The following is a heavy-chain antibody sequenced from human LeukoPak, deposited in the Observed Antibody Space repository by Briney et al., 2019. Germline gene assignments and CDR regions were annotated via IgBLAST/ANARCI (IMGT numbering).Heavy chain of an antibody. J-gene: IGHJ4*02. CDR3: ARVNGKEREPNGVSTAFDY. D-gene: IGHD2-8*01. Sequence: SETLSLTCTVSGGSISSGGYYWSWIRQHPGKGLEWIGYIYYSGSTYYNPSLKSRVTISVDTSKNQFSLKLSSVTAADTAVYYCARVNGKEREPNGVSTAFDYWGQGTLVTVSS. CDR1: GGSISSGGYY. V-gene: IGHV4-31*03. CDR2: IYYSGST.